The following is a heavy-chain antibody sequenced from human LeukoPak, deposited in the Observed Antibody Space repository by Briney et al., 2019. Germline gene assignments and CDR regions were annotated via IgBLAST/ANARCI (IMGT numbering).Heavy chain of an antibody. D-gene: IGHD6-6*01. CDR1: GFTFSTYA. Sequence: GGSLRLSCAASGFTFSTYAMTGVRQAPGKGREWGSGINSKGDDIYYADSVRGRFTIPRDNPKNALYLQMDSLRAEDTAVYYCANWIGSSSRDYWGQGTLVTVSS. V-gene: IGHV3-23*01. CDR2: INSKGDDI. J-gene: IGHJ4*02. CDR3: ANWIGSSSRDY.